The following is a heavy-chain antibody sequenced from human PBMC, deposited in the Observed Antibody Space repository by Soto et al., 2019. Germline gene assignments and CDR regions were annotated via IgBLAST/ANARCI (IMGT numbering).Heavy chain of an antibody. J-gene: IGHJ6*02. CDR3: DRWRQLEVYGMDV. Sequence: SVKASCKASGGTFSSYAISWVRQAPGQGLEWMGGIIPIFGTANYAQKFQGRVTITADESTSTAYMELSSLRSEDTAVYYCDRWRQLEVYGMDVWGQGTTVTVSS. CDR2: IIPIFGTA. D-gene: IGHD6-6*01. CDR1: GGTFSSYA. V-gene: IGHV1-69*13.